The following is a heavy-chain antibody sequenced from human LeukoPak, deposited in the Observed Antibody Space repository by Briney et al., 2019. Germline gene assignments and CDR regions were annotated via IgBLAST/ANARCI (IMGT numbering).Heavy chain of an antibody. D-gene: IGHD2-15*01. CDR1: GFTVSSNY. J-gene: IGHJ3*02. Sequence: XGSLRLSCAASGFTVSSNYMSWVRQAPGKGLEWVSVIYSGGSTYYADSVKGRFTISRDNSKNTLYLQMNSLRAEDTAVYYCARDSAQGGSDAFDIWGQGTMVTVSS. V-gene: IGHV3-53*01. CDR3: ARDSAQGGSDAFDI. CDR2: IYSGGST.